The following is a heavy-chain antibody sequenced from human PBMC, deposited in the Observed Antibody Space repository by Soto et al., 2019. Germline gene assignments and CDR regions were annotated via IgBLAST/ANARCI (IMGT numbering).Heavy chain of an antibody. CDR3: ARACPYDFWSVPCGFDP. CDR2: IYYSGST. V-gene: IGHV4-61*01. CDR1: GGSVSSGSYY. Sequence: QVQLQESGPGLVKPSETLSLTCTVSGGSVSSGSYYWSWIRQPPGKGLEWIGYIYYSGSTNYNPSIKSRVTISVDTSKNQFSLKLSSVSAADTAVYYCARACPYDFWSVPCGFDPWGQGTLVTVSS. D-gene: IGHD3-3*01. J-gene: IGHJ5*02.